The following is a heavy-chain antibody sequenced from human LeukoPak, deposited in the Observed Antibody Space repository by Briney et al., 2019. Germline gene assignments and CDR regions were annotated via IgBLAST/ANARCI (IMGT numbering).Heavy chain of an antibody. D-gene: IGHD3-10*01. CDR2: ISYDGSNK. CDR3: ARSALTMVRGVFQH. J-gene: IGHJ1*01. Sequence: RSLRLSCAASGFTFSSYAMHWVRQAPGKGLEWVAVISYDGSNKYYADSVKGRFTISRDNSKNTLYLQMNSLRAEDTAVYYCARSALTMVRGVFQHWGQGTLVTVSS. CDR1: GFTFSSYA. V-gene: IGHV3-30*04.